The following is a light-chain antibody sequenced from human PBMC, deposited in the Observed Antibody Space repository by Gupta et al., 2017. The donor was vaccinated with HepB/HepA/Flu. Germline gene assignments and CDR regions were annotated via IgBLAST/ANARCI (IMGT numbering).Light chain of an antibody. V-gene: IGKV1-39*01. CDR2: AAS. CDR1: QSISSY. Sequence: DIQMPQPPSSLSASVGDRVTITCRASQSISSYLNWYQQKPGKAPKLLIYAASSLQSGVPSRFSGSGSGTDFTLTISSLQPEDFATYYCQQSYSTPCSFGQGTKLEIK. J-gene: IGKJ2*04. CDR3: QQSYSTPCS.